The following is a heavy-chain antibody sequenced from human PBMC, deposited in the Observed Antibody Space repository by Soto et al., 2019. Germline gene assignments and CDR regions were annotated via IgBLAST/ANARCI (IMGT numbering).Heavy chain of an antibody. D-gene: IGHD1-7*01. CDR1: GFSFSSSG. CDR2: IWHDGGKK. Sequence: QVQLVESGGGVVQPGRSLRLSCVASGFSFSSSGMHWVRQAPGKGLQWVAVIWHDGGKKYNADSVKGRFSISRDNSKNTIYLQMNSLRVEDTAVYYCARGNWKYGYFDYWGQGKLVTVSS. CDR3: ARGNWKYGYFDY. J-gene: IGHJ4*02. V-gene: IGHV3-33*01.